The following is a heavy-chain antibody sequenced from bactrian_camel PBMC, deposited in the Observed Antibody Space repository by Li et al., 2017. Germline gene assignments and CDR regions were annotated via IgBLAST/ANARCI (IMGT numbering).Heavy chain of an antibody. CDR2: INSAGGRT. Sequence: VQLVESGGGLVQPGGSLRLSCEASGFPFNTHAMSWVRQAPGKGLEWVSAINSAGGRTYYADSVKGRFTVSRDNAMNTLYLQLNSLKTEDTAMYYCARALLRVDGSLFPETDMGQGTQVTVS. CDR1: GFPFNTHA. V-gene: IGHV3S31*01. D-gene: IGHD6*01. J-gene: IGHJ4*01.